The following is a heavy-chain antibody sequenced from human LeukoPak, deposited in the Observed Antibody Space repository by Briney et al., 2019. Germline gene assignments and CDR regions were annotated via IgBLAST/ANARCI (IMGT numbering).Heavy chain of an antibody. CDR3: ARPYQSMVRGVITPKNYYMDV. J-gene: IGHJ6*03. CDR2: IYYSGST. Sequence: PSETLSLTCTVSGGSISSSSYYWGWIRQPPGKGLEWIGSIYYSGSTYYNPSLKSRVTISVDTSKNQFSLKLSSVTAADTAVYYCARPYQSMVRGVITPKNYYMDVWGKGTTVTVSS. V-gene: IGHV4-39*01. D-gene: IGHD3-10*01. CDR1: GGSISSSSYY.